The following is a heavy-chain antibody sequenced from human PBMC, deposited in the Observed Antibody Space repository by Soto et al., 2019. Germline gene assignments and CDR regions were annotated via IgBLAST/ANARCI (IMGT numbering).Heavy chain of an antibody. D-gene: IGHD2-21*01. CDR3: ARVRGEMTNGVYYFDY. CDR1: GGSISSGGYY. V-gene: IGHV4-31*03. Sequence: QVQLQESGPGLVKPSQTLSLTCTVSGGSISSGGYYWSWIRQHPGKGLEWIGYIYYSGRTYYNPSLKRRVTLSVATSKNQFSLKLSSVTAADTVVYYCARVRGEMTNGVYYFDYWGQGTLVTVSS. J-gene: IGHJ4*02. CDR2: IYYSGRT.